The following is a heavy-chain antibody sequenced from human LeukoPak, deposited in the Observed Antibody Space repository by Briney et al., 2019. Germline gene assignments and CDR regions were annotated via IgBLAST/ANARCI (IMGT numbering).Heavy chain of an antibody. J-gene: IGHJ4*02. Sequence: GGSLRLSCAASGFTFDDYAMHWVRQAPGKGLEWVSGISWNSGSIGYADSVKGRFTISRDNAKNSLYLQMNSLRAEDTALYYCAKDKSLGTAFDYWGQGTLVTVSS. V-gene: IGHV3-9*01. CDR2: ISWNSGSI. CDR1: GFTFDDYA. D-gene: IGHD5-18*01. CDR3: AKDKSLGTAFDY.